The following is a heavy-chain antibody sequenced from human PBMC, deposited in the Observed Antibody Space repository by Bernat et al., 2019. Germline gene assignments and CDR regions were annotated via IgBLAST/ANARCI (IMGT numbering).Heavy chain of an antibody. V-gene: IGHV3-66*01. D-gene: IGHD2-2*01. CDR3: ARDGRGCSSNSCYEDAFDI. J-gene: IGHJ3*02. Sequence: EVQLVESGGGLVQPGGSLRLSCAASGFTVSSNYMSWVRQAPGKGLEWVSVIYSGGSTYYADSVKGRFTISRDNSKNTLYLQMNSLRAEDTAVYYCARDGRGCSSNSCYEDAFDIWGQGTMVTVSS. CDR1: GFTVSSNY. CDR2: IYSGGST.